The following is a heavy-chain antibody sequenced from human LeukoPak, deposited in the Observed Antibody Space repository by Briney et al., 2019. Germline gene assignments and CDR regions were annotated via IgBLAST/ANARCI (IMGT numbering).Heavy chain of an antibody. J-gene: IGHJ4*02. CDR3: ARELIADIVVVVAATLFDY. CDR1: GFTFSSYW. CDR2: IKQDGSEK. Sequence: GGSLRLSCAASGFTFSSYWMSWVRQAPGKGLEWVANIKQDGSEKYYVDSVKGRFTISRDNAKNSLYLQMNSLRAEDTAVYYCARELIADIVVVVAATLFDYWGQGTLVTVSS. V-gene: IGHV3-7*01. D-gene: IGHD2-15*01.